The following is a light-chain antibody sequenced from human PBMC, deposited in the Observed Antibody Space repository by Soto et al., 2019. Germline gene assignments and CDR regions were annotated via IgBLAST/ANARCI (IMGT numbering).Light chain of an antibody. V-gene: IGKV3-20*01. CDR2: GAS. CDR3: QQYGRSPWT. J-gene: IGKJ1*01. CDR1: QSVNSNY. Sequence: EIVLTQSPGTLSLSPGERATLSCMASQSVNSNYLAWYQQKPGQAPRLLIYGASSRASGIPDRFSGSGSGTDFTLTISRLEPEDFAVYYCQQYGRSPWTFGQGTKVEIK.